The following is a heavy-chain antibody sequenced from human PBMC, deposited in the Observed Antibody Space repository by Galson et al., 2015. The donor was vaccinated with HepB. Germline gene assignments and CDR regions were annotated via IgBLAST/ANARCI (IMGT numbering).Heavy chain of an antibody. D-gene: IGHD3-10*01. J-gene: IGHJ4*02. CDR1: GYTFTSYG. CDR2: ISAYNGNT. CDR3: TRDHGAVVRGVIRPFDY. Sequence: SVKVSCKASGYTFTSYGISWVRQAPGQGLEWMGWISAYNGNTNYAQNLQGRVTMTTDTSTSTAYMEVRGLRSDDTAVYYCTRDHGAVVRGVIRPFDYWGQGTLVTVSS. V-gene: IGHV1-18*04.